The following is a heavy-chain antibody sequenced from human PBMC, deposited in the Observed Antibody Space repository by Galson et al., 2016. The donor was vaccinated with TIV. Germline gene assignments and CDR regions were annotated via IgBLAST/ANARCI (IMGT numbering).Heavy chain of an antibody. CDR2: INPNSGGT. D-gene: IGHD2-2*03. J-gene: IGHJ6*02. CDR1: GYTFSHYF. V-gene: IGHV1-2*06. CDR3: ARERGPGYCSDTCCYGYYGLDV. Sequence: SVKVSCKASGYTFSHYFMHWVRQAPGQGLEWMGRINPNSGGTHYAVKFQGRVTMTRDTSISTGYMELSSLTSDDTAVYYCARERGPGYCSDTCCYGYYGLDVWGQGTTVIVSS.